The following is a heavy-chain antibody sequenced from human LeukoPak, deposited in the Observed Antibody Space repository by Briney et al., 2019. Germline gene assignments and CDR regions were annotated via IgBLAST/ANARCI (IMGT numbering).Heavy chain of an antibody. Sequence: KPGGSLRLSCAASVFTFSDYYMSCVRQAPGKGLGCVSYICSSGSTIYYADSVKGRFTISRDNAKNSLYLQMNSLRAEDTAVYYCAISKVAYYYGSGSLTFDYWGQGSLVTVSS. CDR2: ICSSGSTI. CDR1: VFTFSDYY. J-gene: IGHJ4*02. CDR3: AISKVAYYYGSGSLTFDY. V-gene: IGHV3-11*01. D-gene: IGHD3-10*01.